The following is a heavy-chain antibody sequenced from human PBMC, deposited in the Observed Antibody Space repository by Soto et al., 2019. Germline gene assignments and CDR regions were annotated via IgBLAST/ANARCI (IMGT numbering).Heavy chain of an antibody. CDR1: GGTFSSYA. Sequence: QVQLVQSGAEVKKPGSSVKVSCKASGGTFSSYAISWVRQAPGQGLEWMGGIIPIFGTANYAQKFQGRVTIAADESASAAYLELSSLGPEETAVYYCARDWDDSSSWYRPLVWSDPWGQGTLVTVSS. J-gene: IGHJ5*02. CDR2: IIPIFGTA. D-gene: IGHD6-13*01. CDR3: ARDWDDSSSWYRPLVWSDP. V-gene: IGHV1-69*12.